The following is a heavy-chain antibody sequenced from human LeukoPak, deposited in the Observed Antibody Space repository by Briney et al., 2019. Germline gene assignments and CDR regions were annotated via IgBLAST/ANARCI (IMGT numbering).Heavy chain of an antibody. CDR1: GYSISSGYY. CDR2: IYTSGSA. V-gene: IGHV4-61*02. J-gene: IGHJ4*02. Sequence: SETLSLTCTVSGYSISSGYYWGWIRQPAGKGLEWIGRIYTSGSANYNPSLKSRVTISVDTSKNQFSLKLSSVTAADTAVYYCARDPYYGGGFDYWGQGTLVTVSS. D-gene: IGHD4-23*01. CDR3: ARDPYYGGGFDY.